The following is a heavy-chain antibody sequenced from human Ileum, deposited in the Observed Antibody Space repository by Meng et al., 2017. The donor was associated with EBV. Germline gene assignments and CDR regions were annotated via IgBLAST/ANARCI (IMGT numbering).Heavy chain of an antibody. CDR1: GDSISSDIW. J-gene: IGHJ4*02. CDR2: VYHRGDT. V-gene: IGHV4-4*02. Sequence: QVQLVDSCPGLVKPEGTLSLTCTVSGDSISSDIWWSWVRQPPGKGLEWIGEVYHRGDTNDNPSLKSRVDISVDKSKNQFYLSLFSVTAADTAVYYCGRDQGRELIDHWGQGTLVTVSS. D-gene: IGHD1-7*01. CDR3: GRDQGRELIDH.